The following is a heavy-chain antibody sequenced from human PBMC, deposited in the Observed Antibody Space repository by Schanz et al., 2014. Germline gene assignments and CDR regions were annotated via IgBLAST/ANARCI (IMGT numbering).Heavy chain of an antibody. CDR2: INSRSNFI. CDR1: RIIFGTYS. V-gene: IGHV3-21*01. D-gene: IGHD5-12*01. CDR3: AGAVATIRADTFDT. Sequence: EVQLVESGGGLVKPGGPLRLSCTASRIIFGTYSMNWIRQTPKGLEWVSSINSRSNFIYYADSVKGRFTISRDNAKNSLYLQMISLRAADTAVYYCAGAVATIRADTFDTWGQGTMVAVSS. J-gene: IGHJ3*02.